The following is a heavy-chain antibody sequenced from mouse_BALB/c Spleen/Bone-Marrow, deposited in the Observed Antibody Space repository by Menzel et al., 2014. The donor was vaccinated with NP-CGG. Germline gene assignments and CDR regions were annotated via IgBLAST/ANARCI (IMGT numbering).Heavy chain of an antibody. CDR2: IYPGDGDT. Sequence: QVQLQQSGAELVRPGSSVKISCKASGYAFSAYWMNWVRQRPGQGLEWIGQIYPGDGDTNYNGKFKGKATLTADKSSSTAYMQLSSLTSEDSAVYFCTRSTATFDYWGQGTTLTVSS. D-gene: IGHD1-2*01. V-gene: IGHV1-80*01. CDR3: TRSTATFDY. CDR1: GYAFSAYW. J-gene: IGHJ2*01.